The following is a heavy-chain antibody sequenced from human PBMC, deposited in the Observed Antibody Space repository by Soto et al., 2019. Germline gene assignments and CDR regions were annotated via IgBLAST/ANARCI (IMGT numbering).Heavy chain of an antibody. CDR2: INTYNGNT. Sequence: ASVKVSCKASGYTFTSYGISWVRQAPGQGLEWMGWINTYNGNTKYIQKFQDRVTMTTDTSTSTVYMELRSLRSDDTAVYYCARSSSCSYGSCYGVYWGQGSLVTVSS. V-gene: IGHV1-18*01. CDR1: GYTFTSYG. D-gene: IGHD2-15*01. CDR3: ARSSSCSYGSCYGVY. J-gene: IGHJ4*01.